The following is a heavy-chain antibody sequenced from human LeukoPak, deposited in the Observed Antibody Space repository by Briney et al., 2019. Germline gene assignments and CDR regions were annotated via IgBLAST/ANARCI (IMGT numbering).Heavy chain of an antibody. J-gene: IGHJ4*02. V-gene: IGHV4-39*01. CDR3: ARASSLERSQWLRFSGVDY. CDR2: IYYSGST. D-gene: IGHD5-12*01. CDR1: GVSISSSSYY. Sequence: SETLSLTCTVSGVSISSSSYYWGWIRQPPGKGLEWIGSIYYSGSTYYNPSLKSRVTISVDTSKNQFSLKLSSVTAADTAVYYCARASSLERSQWLRFSGVDYWGQGTLVTVSS.